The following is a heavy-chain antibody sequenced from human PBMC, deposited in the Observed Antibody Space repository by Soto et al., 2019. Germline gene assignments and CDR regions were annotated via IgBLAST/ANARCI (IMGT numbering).Heavy chain of an antibody. J-gene: IGHJ3*02. CDR3: ARGPNCSSTSCYRATDI. V-gene: IGHV4-31*03. CDR1: GGSISSGGYY. D-gene: IGHD2-2*02. Sequence: SETLCLTCTVSGGSISSGGYYWSWIRQHPGKGLEWIGYIYYSGSTYYNPSLKSRVTISVDTSKNQFSLKLSSVTAADTAVYYCARGPNCSSTSCYRATDIWGTALMLTLSS. CDR2: IYYSGST.